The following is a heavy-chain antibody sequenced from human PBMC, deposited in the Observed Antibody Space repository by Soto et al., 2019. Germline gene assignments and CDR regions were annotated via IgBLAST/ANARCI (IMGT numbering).Heavy chain of an antibody. V-gene: IGHV3-48*03. J-gene: IGHJ6*02. CDR3: AREGMGLGVIMLPSVYYGMDV. Sequence: EVQLVESVGGLVQPGGSLRLSFAASGFTFSTYEMNWVLQAPGKGMEWISYMSPRVTTLYYADSVKGRFTIYRDDGRNSVYLQMDSLRVDDTAIYYCAREGMGLGVIMLPSVYYGMDVWGQGTTVPVSS. CDR2: MSPRVTTL. D-gene: IGHD3-10*01. CDR1: GFTFSTYE.